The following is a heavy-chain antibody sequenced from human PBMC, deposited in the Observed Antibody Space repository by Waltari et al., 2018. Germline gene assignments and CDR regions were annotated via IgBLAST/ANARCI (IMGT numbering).Heavy chain of an antibody. CDR3: ARDLFNRGSGYDFYWYFDL. Sequence: QVQLVQSGAEVKKPGASVKVSCKASGYTFTSYYMHWVRQAPGQGLEGMGIINPSGGSTSYAKKFQGRVTISVDTSKNQFSLKLSSVTAADTAVYYCARDLFNRGSGYDFYWYFDLWGRGTLVTVSS. J-gene: IGHJ2*01. CDR1: GYTFTSYY. D-gene: IGHD5-12*01. CDR2: INPSGGST. V-gene: IGHV1-46*01.